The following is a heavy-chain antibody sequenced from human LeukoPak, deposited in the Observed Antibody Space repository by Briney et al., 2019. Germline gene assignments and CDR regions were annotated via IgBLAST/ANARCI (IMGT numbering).Heavy chain of an antibody. D-gene: IGHD3-10*01. CDR1: GFTFSSYS. V-gene: IGHV3-48*02. CDR3: ARVGPLWFGELFTPLPYYYYYGMDV. J-gene: IGHJ6*02. Sequence: PGGSLGLSCAASGFTFSSYSMNWVRQAPGKGLEWVSYISSSSSTIYYADSVKGRFTISRDNAKNSLYLQMNSLRDEDTAVYYCARVGPLWFGELFTPLPYYYYYGMDVWGQGTRSPSP. CDR2: ISSSSSTI.